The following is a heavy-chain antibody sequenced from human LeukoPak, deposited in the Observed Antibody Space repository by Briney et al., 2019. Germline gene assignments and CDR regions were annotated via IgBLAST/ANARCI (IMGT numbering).Heavy chain of an antibody. CDR3: ARDDFWSGYRRMDV. V-gene: IGHV4-59*12. CDR1: GGSIRSYY. CDR2: IYYSGST. J-gene: IGHJ6*02. Sequence: SETPCLTCTVSGGSIRSYYWSWIRQPPGKGLEWIGYIYYSGSTNYNPSLKSRVTMSVDTSKNQFSLKLSSVTAADTAVYYCARDDFWSGYRRMDVWGQGTKVTVSS. D-gene: IGHD3-3*01.